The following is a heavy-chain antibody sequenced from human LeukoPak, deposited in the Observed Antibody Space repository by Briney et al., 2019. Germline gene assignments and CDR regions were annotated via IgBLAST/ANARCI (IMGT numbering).Heavy chain of an antibody. CDR3: AKDSSSWYGEGWFDP. Sequence: GGSLRLSCAASGFSFDNYAMNWVRQAPGKGLEWVSGISWNSGSIGYADSVKGRFTISRDNAKNSLYLQMNSLRAEDTALYYCAKDSSSWYGEGWFDPWGQGTLVTVSS. CDR1: GFSFDNYA. D-gene: IGHD6-13*01. J-gene: IGHJ5*02. V-gene: IGHV3-9*01. CDR2: ISWNSGSI.